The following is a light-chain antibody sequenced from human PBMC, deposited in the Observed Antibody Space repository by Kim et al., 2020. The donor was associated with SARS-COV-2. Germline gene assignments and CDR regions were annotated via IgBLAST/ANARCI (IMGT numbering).Light chain of an antibody. CDR1: SSDVGGYNY. CDR2: DVS. Sequence: QSALTQPASVSGSPGQSITISCTGTSSDVGGYNYVSWYQQHPGKAPKLMIFDVSKRPSGVSNRFSGSKSGNTASLTISGLQAEDEADYYCSSYAANMGIFGGGTQLTVL. CDR3: SSYAANMGI. J-gene: IGLJ2*01. V-gene: IGLV2-14*03.